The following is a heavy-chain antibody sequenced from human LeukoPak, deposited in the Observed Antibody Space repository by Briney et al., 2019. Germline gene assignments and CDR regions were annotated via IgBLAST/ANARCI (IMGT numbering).Heavy chain of an antibody. Sequence: GGSLRLSCAASGFTFSSYAMSWVRQAPGKGLEWVAGISGTGGSTHYADSVKGRFTVSRDNSKNTVYLQMRNLRVEHTAVYYCAKVVAGNNDYYFDYWGQGILVAVSS. J-gene: IGHJ4*02. CDR1: GFTFSSYA. D-gene: IGHD1-1*01. CDR2: ISGTGGST. CDR3: AKVVAGNNDYYFDY. V-gene: IGHV3-23*01.